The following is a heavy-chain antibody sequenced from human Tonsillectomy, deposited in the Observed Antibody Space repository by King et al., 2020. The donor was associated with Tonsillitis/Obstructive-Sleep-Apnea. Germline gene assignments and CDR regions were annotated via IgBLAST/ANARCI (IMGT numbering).Heavy chain of an antibody. CDR1: GFTFSSYG. CDR2: ISYDGSNK. CDR3: AKDVSDSSYSYYGMDV. J-gene: IGHJ6*02. D-gene: IGHD6-6*01. Sequence: VQLVESGGGVVQPGRSLRLSCAASGFTFSSYGMHWVRQAPGKGLEWVAVISYDGSNKYYADSVKGRFTISRDNSKNTLYLQMNSLRAEDTAVYYCAKDVSDSSYSYYGMDVWGQGTTVTVSS. V-gene: IGHV3-30*18.